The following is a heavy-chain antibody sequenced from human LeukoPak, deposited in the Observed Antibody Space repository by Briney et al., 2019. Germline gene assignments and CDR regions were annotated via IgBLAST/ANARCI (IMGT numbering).Heavy chain of an antibody. Sequence: ASVNVSCKASGGTFSSYAISWVRQAPGQGLEWMGGIIPIFGTANYAQKFQGRVTITADKSTSTAYMELRSLRSDDTAVYYCARRSHYGSGSYHLYYFDYWGQGTLVTVSS. CDR1: GGTFSSYA. CDR3: ARRSHYGSGSYHLYYFDY. D-gene: IGHD3-10*01. CDR2: IIPIFGTA. V-gene: IGHV1-69*06. J-gene: IGHJ4*02.